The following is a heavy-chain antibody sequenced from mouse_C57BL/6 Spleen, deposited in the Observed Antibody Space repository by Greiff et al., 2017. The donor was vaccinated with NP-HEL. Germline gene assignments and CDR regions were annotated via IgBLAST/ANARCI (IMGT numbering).Heavy chain of an antibody. Sequence: QVQLQQPGAELVMPGASVKLSCKASGYTFTSYWMHWVKQRPGQGLEWIGEIDPSDSYTNYNQTFKGKSTLTVDKSSSTAYMQLSSLTSEDSAVYYCALYGPFAYWGQGTLVTVSA. CDR1: GYTFTSYW. CDR3: ALYGPFAY. J-gene: IGHJ3*01. CDR2: IDPSDSYT. D-gene: IGHD1-1*02. V-gene: IGHV1-69*01.